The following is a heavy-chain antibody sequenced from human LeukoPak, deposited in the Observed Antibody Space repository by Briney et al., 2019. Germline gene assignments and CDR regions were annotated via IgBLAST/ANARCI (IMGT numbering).Heavy chain of an antibody. V-gene: IGHV3-23*01. CDR3: AKVYYASGSSLSAFDS. J-gene: IGHJ4*02. D-gene: IGHD3-10*01. CDR2: IRSSGDSA. CDR1: GFTFRGYA. Sequence: GGSLRLAWALSGFTFRGYAMKWVRQAPGKGREWVLVIRSSGDSAYYADFVKRRSTLSRHNSKNTLYLQINSLRAQDTAVYYCAKVYYASGSSLSAFDSWGQGTLVTVSS.